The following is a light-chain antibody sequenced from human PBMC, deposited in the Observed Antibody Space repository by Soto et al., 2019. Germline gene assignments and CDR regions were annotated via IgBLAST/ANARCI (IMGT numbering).Light chain of an antibody. CDR1: HGFLHSNGYNY. J-gene: IGKJ5*01. Sequence: IALTQSPREMAALPGEAAYLPCRSSHGFLHSNGYNYLDWYLQKPGQSPHLLIYDASNRFSGVPDRFSGSGSGTDFTLTISRVEAEDVGVYYCLQNTHVPITFGQGTRVEIK. CDR3: LQNTHVPIT. V-gene: IGKV2D-29*02. CDR2: DAS.